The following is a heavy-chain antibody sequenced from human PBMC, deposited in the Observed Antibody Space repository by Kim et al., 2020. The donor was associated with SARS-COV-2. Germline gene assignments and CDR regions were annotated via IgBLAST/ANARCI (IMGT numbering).Heavy chain of an antibody. CDR1: GFTFSSYE. J-gene: IGHJ4*02. CDR2: IIGSGTTI. V-gene: IGHV3-48*03. D-gene: IGHD4-4*01. CDR3: ARGPNYSPFDY. Sequence: GGSLRLSCAASGFTFSSYEMNWVRQAPGKGLEWVSYIIGSGTTIYYADSVRGRFTISRDNDKNSLYLQMNSLRAGDTAVYYCARGPNYSPFDYWGQGTLV.